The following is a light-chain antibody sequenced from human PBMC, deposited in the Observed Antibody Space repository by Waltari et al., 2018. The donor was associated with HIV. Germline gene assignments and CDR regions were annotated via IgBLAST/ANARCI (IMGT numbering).Light chain of an antibody. CDR1: QSICSS. Sequence: DIQMTQFPSTLSASVGDSVTITCRASQSICSSVAWYQKKSGKAPKCLIDKASSLESGVPSRFSGSGSGTEFTLTISSLQPDDFATYYCQQYFGQGTRLEIK. J-gene: IGKJ5*01. V-gene: IGKV1-5*03. CDR2: KAS. CDR3: QQY.